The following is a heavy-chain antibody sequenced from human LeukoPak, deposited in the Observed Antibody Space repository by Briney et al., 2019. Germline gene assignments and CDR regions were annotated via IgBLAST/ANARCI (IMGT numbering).Heavy chain of an antibody. CDR3: ARGGGAARLFDY. CDR2: IYSGGNT. Sequence: PGGSLRLSCAASGFTVSNNYMSWVRQAPGKGLEWVSVIYSGGNTYYADSVKGRFTISRHNSMNTLYLQMNSLRTEDTAAYYCARGGGAARLFDYWGQGTLVTVSS. V-gene: IGHV3-53*04. J-gene: IGHJ4*02. D-gene: IGHD6-6*01. CDR1: GFTVSNNY.